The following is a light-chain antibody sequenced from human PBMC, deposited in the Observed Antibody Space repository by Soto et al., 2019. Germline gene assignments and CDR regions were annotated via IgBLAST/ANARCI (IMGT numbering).Light chain of an antibody. CDR3: SSYTTTSIVV. Sequence: QSALTQPAPVSGSLGQSITISCTGTSSDVGGYNYVSWYQHHPGKGPKLLIFEVSNRPSGVSNRFSGSKSGNTASLTISGLQAEDEADYYCSSYTTTSIVVFGRGTKLTVL. CDR1: SSDVGGYNY. J-gene: IGLJ2*01. CDR2: EVS. V-gene: IGLV2-14*01.